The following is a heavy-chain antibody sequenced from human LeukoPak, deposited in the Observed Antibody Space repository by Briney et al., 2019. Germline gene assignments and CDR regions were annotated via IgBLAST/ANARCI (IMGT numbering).Heavy chain of an antibody. Sequence: PSETLSLTCAVYGGSFSGYYWSWIRQPPGKGLEWIGEISHSGSTNYNPSLKSRVTISVDTSKNQFSLKLSSVTAADTAVYYCARRAHIVVVTAYFDYWGQGTLVTVSS. V-gene: IGHV4-34*01. D-gene: IGHD2-21*02. J-gene: IGHJ4*02. CDR3: ARRAHIVVVTAYFDY. CDR2: ISHSGST. CDR1: GGSFSGYY.